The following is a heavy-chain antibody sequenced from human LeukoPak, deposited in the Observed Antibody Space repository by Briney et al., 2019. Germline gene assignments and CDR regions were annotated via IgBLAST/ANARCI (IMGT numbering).Heavy chain of an antibody. J-gene: IGHJ4*02. D-gene: IGHD3-10*01. Sequence: PSETLSLTCAVYGGSFSGYYWSWIRQPPGKGLEWIGEINHSGSTNYNPSLKSRVTISVDTSKNQFSLKLSSVTAADTAVYYCASGLPVHGSGSCEFDYWGQGTLVTVSS. CDR2: INHSGST. CDR3: ASGLPVHGSGSCEFDY. V-gene: IGHV4-34*01. CDR1: GGSFSGYY.